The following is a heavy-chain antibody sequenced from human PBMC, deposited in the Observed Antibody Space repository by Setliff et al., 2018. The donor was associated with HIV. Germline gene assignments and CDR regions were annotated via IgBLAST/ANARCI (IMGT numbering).Heavy chain of an antibody. CDR3: ARDPLKYYGSGSYYIPFDY. CDR1: GYTFTSYG. Sequence: GASVKVSCKASGYTFTSYGISWVRQAPGQGLEWMGWISAYNGNTNYAQKLQGRVTMTTDTSTSTAYMELRSLRFDDTAVYYCARDPLKYYGSGSYYIPFDYWGQGTLVTVSS. J-gene: IGHJ4*02. D-gene: IGHD3-10*01. V-gene: IGHV1-18*01. CDR2: ISAYNGNT.